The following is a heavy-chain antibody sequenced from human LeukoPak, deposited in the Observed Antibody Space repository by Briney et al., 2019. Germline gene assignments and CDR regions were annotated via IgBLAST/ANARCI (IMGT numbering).Heavy chain of an antibody. V-gene: IGHV1-18*01. CDR3: ARGSPPRRNYDSSGYYSYYFDY. CDR2: ISAYNGNT. Sequence: EASVKVSCKASGYSFTSNGISWVRQAPGQGLEWMGWISAYNGNTKYAQKFQGRVTMTTDTSTSTAYMELRSLRSDDTAVYYCARGSPPRRNYDSSGYYSYYFDYWGQGTLVTVSS. D-gene: IGHD3-22*01. CDR1: GYSFTSNG. J-gene: IGHJ4*02.